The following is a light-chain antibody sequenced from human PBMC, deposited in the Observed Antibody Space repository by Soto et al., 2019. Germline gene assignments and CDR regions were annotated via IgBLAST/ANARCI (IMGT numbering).Light chain of an antibody. V-gene: IGKV3-11*01. CDR1: HSVSRY. J-gene: IGKJ2*01. CDR2: DAS. CDR3: QQRSNWPPGYT. Sequence: EIVLTQSPATLSLSPGERATLSCRASHSVSRYLAWYQQKPGQAPRLLIYDASNRATGIPARFSGSGSGTDFTLTISSLEPEDFAVYYCQQRSNWPPGYTFGKGTKLEIK.